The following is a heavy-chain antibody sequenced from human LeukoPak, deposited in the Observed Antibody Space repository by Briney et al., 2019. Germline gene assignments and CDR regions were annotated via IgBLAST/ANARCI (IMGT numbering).Heavy chain of an antibody. CDR3: ARVGATTSYYYYYMDV. CDR2: ISAYNGNT. V-gene: IGHV1-18*01. D-gene: IGHD1-26*01. Sequence: ASVKVSCKASGYTFTSCGISWVRQAPGQGLEWMGWISAYNGNTNYAQKLQGRVTMTTDTSTSTAYMELRSLRSDDTAVYYCARVGATTSYYYYYMDVWGKGTTVTVSS. J-gene: IGHJ6*03. CDR1: GYTFTSCG.